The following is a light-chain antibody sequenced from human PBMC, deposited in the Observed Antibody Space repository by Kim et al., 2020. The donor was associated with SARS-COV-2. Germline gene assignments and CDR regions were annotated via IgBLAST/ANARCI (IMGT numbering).Light chain of an antibody. CDR2: LGF. Sequence: DIVMTQSPLSLPVTPGEPASISCRSSQSLLYSDGYTYLDWYLQKPGQSPQLLIYLGFNRASGVPDRFSGSGSGTDFTLKISRVAAEDVGVYYCMQVLQIPRTFGQGTKLEI. V-gene: IGKV2-28*01. CDR3: MQVLQIPRT. J-gene: IGKJ2*01. CDR1: QSLLYSDGYTY.